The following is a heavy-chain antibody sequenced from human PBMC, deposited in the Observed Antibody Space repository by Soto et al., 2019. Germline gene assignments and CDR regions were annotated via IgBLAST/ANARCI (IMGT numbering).Heavy chain of an antibody. J-gene: IGHJ4*02. V-gene: IGHV1-24*01. Sequence: ASVKVSCKVSGYTLTELSMHWVRQAPGKGLEWMGGFDPEDGETIYAQKFQGRVTMTEDTSTDTAYMELSSLRSEDTAVYYCATGQGRDYDSSGYFYWGQAPLVTVS. CDR1: GYTLTELS. D-gene: IGHD3-22*01. CDR3: ATGQGRDYDSSGYFY. CDR2: FDPEDGET.